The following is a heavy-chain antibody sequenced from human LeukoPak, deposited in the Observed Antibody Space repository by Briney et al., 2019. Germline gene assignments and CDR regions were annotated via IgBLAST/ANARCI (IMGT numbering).Heavy chain of an antibody. J-gene: IGHJ4*02. CDR3: AVTMTETTREFDY. Sequence: GGSLRLSCAASGFTFGSYAMSWVRQAPGKGLEWVSVITNTGGNAYYADSVKGRFAISRDNSKNTLYLQMNSLRAEDMAVYYCAVTMTETTREFDYWGQGTLVTVSS. CDR2: ITNTGGNA. CDR1: GFTFGSYA. V-gene: IGHV3-23*01. D-gene: IGHD1-7*01.